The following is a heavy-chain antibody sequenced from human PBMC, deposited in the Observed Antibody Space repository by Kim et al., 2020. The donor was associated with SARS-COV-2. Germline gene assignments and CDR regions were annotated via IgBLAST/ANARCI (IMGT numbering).Heavy chain of an antibody. CDR2: IYYRGST. CDR3: ARASIYGDYFDY. Sequence: SETLSLTCTVSGGSISSYYWSWIRQPPGKGLEWIGYIYYRGSTKYSPSLKSRLTISVDTSMIQFSLKLSSVTAADTAVYYCARASIYGDYFDYWGQGTLV. D-gene: IGHD4-17*01. CDR1: GGSISSYY. V-gene: IGHV4-59*01. J-gene: IGHJ4*02.